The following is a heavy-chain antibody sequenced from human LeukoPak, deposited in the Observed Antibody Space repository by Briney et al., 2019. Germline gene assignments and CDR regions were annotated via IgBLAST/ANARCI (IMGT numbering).Heavy chain of an antibody. V-gene: IGHV3-66*02. CDR3: ARVLGSYYYAMDV. CDR1: GFTVSSNY. CDR2: IYGGGST. D-gene: IGHD7-27*01. Sequence: SGGSLRLSCAAASGFTVSSNYMSWVRQAPGKGLEWVSVIYGGGSTSYADSVKGRFTFSRDTSKNTLYLQMNRLRPEDTAVYYCARVLGSYYYAMDVWGQGTTVTVSS. J-gene: IGHJ6*02.